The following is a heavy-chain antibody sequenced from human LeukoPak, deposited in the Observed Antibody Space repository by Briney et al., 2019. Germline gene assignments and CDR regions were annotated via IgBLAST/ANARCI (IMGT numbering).Heavy chain of an antibody. CDR3: GRDRPTGYYDY. Sequence: KPSETLSLTCTVSRYSISSGYYWGRIRQSPGKGLEWIGSIDQSGTTYYHPSLKSRVTISEDTSKNQFSLQLTSVTAADTAVYFCGRDRPTGYYDYWGQGILVTVSS. J-gene: IGHJ4*02. CDR1: RYSISSGYY. D-gene: IGHD3-9*01. CDR2: IDQSGTT. V-gene: IGHV4-38-2*02.